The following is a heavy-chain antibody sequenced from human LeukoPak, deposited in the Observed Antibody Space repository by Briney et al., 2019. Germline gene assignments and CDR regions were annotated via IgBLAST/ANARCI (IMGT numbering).Heavy chain of an antibody. Sequence: GRSLRLSCAASGFTFSGYGMHWVRQAPGKGLEWVAVISHDGSNKKYADSVKGRFTISRDNSNNTLYLQMNSLRPDDTAVYYCAKDALYSGSFARFDFWGQGTLVTVSS. CDR1: GFTFSGYG. D-gene: IGHD1-26*01. CDR2: ISHDGSNK. J-gene: IGHJ4*02. CDR3: AKDALYSGSFARFDF. V-gene: IGHV3-30*18.